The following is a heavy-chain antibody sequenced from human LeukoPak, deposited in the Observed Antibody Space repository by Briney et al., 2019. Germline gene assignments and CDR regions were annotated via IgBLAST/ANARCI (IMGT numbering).Heavy chain of an antibody. D-gene: IGHD3-3*02. CDR3: ARELLTFRGLFDC. V-gene: IGHV4-39*07. CDR2: IYYSGTT. Sequence: PSETLSLTCTVSGGSSSSSSYYWGWIRQPPGKGLEWIGSIYYSGTTYYNPSLKSRVTISVDTSKNQFSLKLSSVTAADTAVYYCARELLTFRGLFDCWGQGTLVTVSS. CDR1: GGSSSSSSYY. J-gene: IGHJ4*02.